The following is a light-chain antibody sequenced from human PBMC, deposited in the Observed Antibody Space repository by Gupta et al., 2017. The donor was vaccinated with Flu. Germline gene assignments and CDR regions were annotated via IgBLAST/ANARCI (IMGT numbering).Light chain of an antibody. CDR3: HSYAGSNSWV. V-gene: IGLV2-8*01. Sequence: SSDVGTYKYVSRYQQHPCKAPKLMIYEVSQRPSGVPDRFSGSKSGNTASLTVSGLQAEDEADYYCHSYAGSNSWVVGGGTKLTVL. CDR2: EVS. J-gene: IGLJ3*02. CDR1: SSDVGTYKY.